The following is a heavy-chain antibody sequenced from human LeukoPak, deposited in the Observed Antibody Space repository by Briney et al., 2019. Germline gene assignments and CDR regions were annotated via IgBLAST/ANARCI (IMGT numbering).Heavy chain of an antibody. CDR2: ISGSGGST. CDR3: AKDPFGHYGMDV. D-gene: IGHD3-16*01. V-gene: IGHV3-23*01. Sequence: PGGSLRLSCAASGFTFSSYAMSWVRQAPGKGLEWVSAISGSGGSTYYADSAKGRFTISRDNSKNTLYLQMNSLRAEDTAVYYCAKDPFGHYGMDVWGQGTTVTVSS. CDR1: GFTFSSYA. J-gene: IGHJ6*02.